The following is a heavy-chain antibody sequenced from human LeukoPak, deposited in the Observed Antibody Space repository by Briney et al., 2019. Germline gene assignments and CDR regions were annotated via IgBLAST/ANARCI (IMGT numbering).Heavy chain of an antibody. CDR3: ARQGGYIAPLAL. V-gene: IGHV4-59*08. J-gene: IGHJ4*02. D-gene: IGHD6-13*01. CDR2: ISYSGNT. Sequence: SETLSLTCTVSGGSISSYYWSRIRQPPGKGLEWIGYISYSGNTNYNPSLKSRVTISVDTSKNQFSLKLTSVTAADTAVYYCARQGGYIAPLALWGQGTLVTVSA. CDR1: GGSISSYY.